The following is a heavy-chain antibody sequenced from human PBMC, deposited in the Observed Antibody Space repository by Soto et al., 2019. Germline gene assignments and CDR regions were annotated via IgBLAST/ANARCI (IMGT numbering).Heavy chain of an antibody. J-gene: IGHJ6*02. CDR2: ISAYNGNT. Sequence: ASVKVSCKASGYTLTSYGISWVRQAPGQGLEWMGWISAYNGNTNYAQKLQGRVTMTTDTSTSTAYMELRSLRSDDTAVYYCARNGGGYCSGGSCYWVGSYYYGMDVWGQGTTVTVS. D-gene: IGHD2-15*01. CDR3: ARNGGGYCSGGSCYWVGSYYYGMDV. V-gene: IGHV1-18*01. CDR1: GYTLTSYG.